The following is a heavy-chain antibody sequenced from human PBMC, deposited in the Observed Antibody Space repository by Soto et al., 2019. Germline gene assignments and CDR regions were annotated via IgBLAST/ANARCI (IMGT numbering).Heavy chain of an antibody. CDR3: STGPITMIVVVKDY. D-gene: IGHD3-22*01. V-gene: IGHV3-15*01. CDR2: IKSKTDGGTT. Sequence: EVQLVESGGGLVKPGGSLRLSCAASGFTFSNAWMSWVRQAPGKGLEWVGRIKSKTDGGTTDYAAPVKGRFTISRADSKNKLYLQMNSLKTEDTAVYYFSTGPITMIVVVKDYWGQGTMVTVSS. CDR1: GFTFSNAW. J-gene: IGHJ4*02.